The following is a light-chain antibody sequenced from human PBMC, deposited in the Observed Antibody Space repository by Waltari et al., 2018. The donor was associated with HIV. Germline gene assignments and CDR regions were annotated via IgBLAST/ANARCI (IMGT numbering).Light chain of an antibody. V-gene: IGLV1-40*01. CDR1: SSNIGAGYD. CDR3: QSYDSSLSGWV. J-gene: IGLJ3*02. Sequence: QSVLPQPPSASRAPGQRVTIACTGSSSNIGAGYDVHWYQQLPRTAPTLLIYGNNNRPSGVPDRFSGSKSATSASLAITGLQAEDEADYYCQSYDSSLSGWVFGGGTKLTVL. CDR2: GNN.